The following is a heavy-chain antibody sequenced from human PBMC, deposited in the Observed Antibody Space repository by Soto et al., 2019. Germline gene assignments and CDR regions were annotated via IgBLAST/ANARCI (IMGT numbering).Heavy chain of an antibody. Sequence: GGSLRLSCAASGFSFSNYAMNWVRQAPGKGLEWVSAISAGGSNTNYADSVKGRFTISSDNSKNTLFLQMNGLRADDTAVYYCAKEYSTSFDYWDQGTPVTVSS. CDR3: AKEYSTSFDY. J-gene: IGHJ4*02. V-gene: IGHV3-23*01. D-gene: IGHD6-6*01. CDR2: ISAGGSNT. CDR1: GFSFSNYA.